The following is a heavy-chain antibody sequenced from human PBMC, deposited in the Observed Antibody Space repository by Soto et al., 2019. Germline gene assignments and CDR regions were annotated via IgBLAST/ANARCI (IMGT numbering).Heavy chain of an antibody. CDR2: MNPNSGNT. V-gene: IGHV1-8*01. J-gene: IGHJ4*02. Sequence: QVQLVQSGAEVKKPGASVKVSCKASGYTFTSYDVNWVRQATGQGLEWMGWMNPNSGNTGYAQKFQGRVTMTRNTSISTAYMELSSLISEDTAVYYCAITHLRFGEHHYWGQGTLVTVSS. CDR3: AITHLRFGEHHY. CDR1: GYTFTSYD. D-gene: IGHD3-10*01.